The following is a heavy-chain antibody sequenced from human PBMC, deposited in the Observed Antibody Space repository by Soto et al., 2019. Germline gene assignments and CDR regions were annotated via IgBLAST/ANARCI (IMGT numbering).Heavy chain of an antibody. D-gene: IGHD2-21*02. Sequence: QVQLVESGGGVVQHGRALRLSCAASGFSFNTSGMHWVRKAPGKGLEWVAVIAFDGRQEFYGDSVRGRFTISRDSSKNTLFLQMKSLTPEDTAVYYCATKVRVTNYLYYGMDVWGQGTTVTVSS. CDR2: IAFDGRQE. J-gene: IGHJ6*02. CDR3: ATKVRVTNYLYYGMDV. V-gene: IGHV3-30*03. CDR1: GFSFNTSG.